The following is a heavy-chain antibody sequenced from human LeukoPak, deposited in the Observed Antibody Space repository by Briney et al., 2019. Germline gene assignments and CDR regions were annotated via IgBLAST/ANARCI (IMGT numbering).Heavy chain of an antibody. D-gene: IGHD3-22*01. V-gene: IGHV3-53*01. Sequence: PGGSLRLSCAASGFTVSRNYMSWVRQAPGKGLEWVPVIYSGGGTYYADSVKGRFTISRDNSKNTLYLQMNSLRAEDTAVYYCARVQWLSFDYWGQGTLVTVSS. J-gene: IGHJ4*02. CDR2: IYSGGGT. CDR1: GFTVSRNY. CDR3: ARVQWLSFDY.